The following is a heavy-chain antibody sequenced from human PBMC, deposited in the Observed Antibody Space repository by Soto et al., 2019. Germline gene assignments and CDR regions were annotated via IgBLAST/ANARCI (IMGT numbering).Heavy chain of an antibody. Sequence: QHPGKGLEWIGYIYYSGSTYYNPSLKSRVTISVDTSKNQFSLKLSSVTAADTAVYYCARGRVALWFDPWGQGTLVTVSS. V-gene: IGHV4-31*02. D-gene: IGHD3-3*01. CDR2: IYYSGST. J-gene: IGHJ5*02. CDR3: ARGRVALWFDP.